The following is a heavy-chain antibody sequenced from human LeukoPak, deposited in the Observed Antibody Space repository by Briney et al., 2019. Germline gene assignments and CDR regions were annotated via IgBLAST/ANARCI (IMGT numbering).Heavy chain of an antibody. CDR2: ISSSGSTI. CDR3: ARDEPYYYDSSGNYYGMDV. CDR1: GFTFSDYY. Sequence: GGSLRLSCAASGFTFSDYYMSWIRQAPGKGLEWVSYISSSGSTIYYADSVKGRFTISRDNAKNSLYLQMNSLRAEDTAVYYCARDEPYYYDSSGNYYGMDVWGQGTTVTVSS. V-gene: IGHV3-11*01. D-gene: IGHD3-22*01. J-gene: IGHJ6*02.